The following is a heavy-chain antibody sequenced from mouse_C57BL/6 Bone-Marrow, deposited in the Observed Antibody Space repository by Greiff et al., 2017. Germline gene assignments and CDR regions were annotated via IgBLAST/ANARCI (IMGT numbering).Heavy chain of an antibody. CDR1: GYTFTSYG. V-gene: IGHV1-81*01. Sequence: VKLQQSGAELARPGASVKLSCKASGYTFTSYGISWAKQRTGQGLEWIGEIYPRSGNTYYNEKFKGKATLTADKSSSTAYMELRSLTSEDSAVYFCARVRVYYYGSSHDYWGQGTTLTVSS. J-gene: IGHJ2*01. CDR2: IYPRSGNT. D-gene: IGHD1-1*01. CDR3: ARVRVYYYGSSHDY.